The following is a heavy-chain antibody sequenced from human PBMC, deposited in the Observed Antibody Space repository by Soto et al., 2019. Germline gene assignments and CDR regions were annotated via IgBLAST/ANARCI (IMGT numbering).Heavy chain of an antibody. CDR1: GYTFTSYA. CDR2: ISAYNGNT. CDR3: AREGYCSGGSCYSQPGYYYGMDV. J-gene: IGHJ6*02. V-gene: IGHV1-18*01. Sequence: QVQLVQSGAEVKKPGASVKVSCKASGYTFTSYAISWVRQAPGQGLEWMGWISAYNGNTNYAQKLQGRVTMTTDTSTNTADMELRSLRSDDTAVYYCAREGYCSGGSCYSQPGYYYGMDVLGQGTAVTVSS. D-gene: IGHD2-15*01.